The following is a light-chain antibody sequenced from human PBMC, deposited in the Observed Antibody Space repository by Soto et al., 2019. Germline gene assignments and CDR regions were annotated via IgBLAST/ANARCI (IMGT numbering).Light chain of an antibody. CDR1: QTIRNQ. J-gene: IGKJ1*01. V-gene: IGKV1-5*01. Sequence: DIPMTQSPSTLSASVGDRVTITCRASQTIRNQLAWYRQKPGKAPKVLIYDSSSLESGVPSRFSGSGSGTEVTLTISSLQRDDLATYYCQQYNSYKTFGQGTKVEIK. CDR2: DSS. CDR3: QQYNSYKT.